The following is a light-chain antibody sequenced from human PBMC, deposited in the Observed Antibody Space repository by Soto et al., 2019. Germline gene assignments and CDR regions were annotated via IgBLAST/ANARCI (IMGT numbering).Light chain of an antibody. V-gene: IGKV3-15*01. CDR1: QSLSTN. Sequence: TQSPAPLSVSPGERATLSFRASQSLSTNLAWYQQKPGQAPRLLIYGASTMASGIPARFSGSGSGTEFTLTISSLQSEDFAVYYCQQYDNWPLTFGGGTKVDIK. CDR2: GAS. J-gene: IGKJ4*01. CDR3: QQYDNWPLT.